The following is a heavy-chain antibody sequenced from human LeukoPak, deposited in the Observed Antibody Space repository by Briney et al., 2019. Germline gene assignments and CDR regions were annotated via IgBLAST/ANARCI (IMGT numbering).Heavy chain of an antibody. CDR1: GGSISIFY. CDR2: IYYSGTT. Sequence: SETLSLTCTVSGGSISIFYWSWIRQPPGKGLEWIGDIYYSGTTNYDPSLKSRVTISLDTSKNQFSLRLSSVTAADTAVYYCARIDAVAATPTSFDYWGQGTLVTVSS. V-gene: IGHV4-59*01. D-gene: IGHD6-19*01. J-gene: IGHJ4*02. CDR3: ARIDAVAATPTSFDY.